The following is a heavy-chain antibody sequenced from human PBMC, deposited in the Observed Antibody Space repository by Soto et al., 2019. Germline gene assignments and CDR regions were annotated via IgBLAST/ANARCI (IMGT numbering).Heavy chain of an antibody. J-gene: IGHJ6*02. CDR3: ARCPTKWGNREYYYGMDV. CDR1: GGTFTSYA. V-gene: IGHV1-69*01. CDR2: LISIFGAA. D-gene: IGHD1-26*01. Sequence: QVQLVQSGAEVKKPGSSVKVSCKASGGTFTSYAISWVRQAPGQGLEWMGGLISIFGAATYAQNFQGRVTFTADDSTSTAYMELSSLRSEDTAVYYCARCPTKWGNREYYYGMDVWGQGTTVTVSS.